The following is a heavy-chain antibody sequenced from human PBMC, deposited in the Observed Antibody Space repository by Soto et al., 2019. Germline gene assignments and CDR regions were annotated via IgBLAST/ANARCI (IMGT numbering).Heavy chain of an antibody. CDR2: IIPILGIA. D-gene: IGHD2-21*02. CDR1: GGTFSRYT. V-gene: IGHV1-69*04. Sequence: SVKVSCQASGGTFSRYTISWVRQAPGQGLEWMGRIIPILGIANYAQKFQGRVTITADKSTSTAYMELSSLRSEDTAVYYCARDGGDCLLGYWGQGTLVTVSS. J-gene: IGHJ4*02. CDR3: ARDGGDCLLGY.